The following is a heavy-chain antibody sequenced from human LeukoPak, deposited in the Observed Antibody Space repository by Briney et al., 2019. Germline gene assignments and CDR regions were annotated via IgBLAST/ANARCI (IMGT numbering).Heavy chain of an antibody. CDR3: AXXXXXXXXXYYYGMDV. V-gene: IGHV3-66*01. CDR2: IYSGGST. J-gene: IGHJ6*02. Sequence: GGSLRLSCAASGFTFSSYYMSWVRQAPGKGLEWVSVIYSGGSTYYADSVKGRFTISRDNSKNTLYLQMNSLRAEDTAVYYCAXXXXXXXXXYYYGMDVWGQGTTVTVSS. CDR1: GFTFSSYY.